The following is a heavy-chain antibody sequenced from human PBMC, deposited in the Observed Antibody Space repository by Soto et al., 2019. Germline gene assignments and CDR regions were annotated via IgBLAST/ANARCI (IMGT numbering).Heavy chain of an antibody. V-gene: IGHV1-69*01. CDR2: IIPSFGTA. Sequence: QVQLVQSGAEVKKPGSSVKVSCKASGGTFSSYAISWVRQAPGQGLEWMGGIIPSFGTANYAQKLQGKVTITADESTSTAYMELSSLRSEDTAVYYCARAGDYYDSSGRLDDWGQGTLVTVSS. CDR1: GGTFSSYA. CDR3: ARAGDYYDSSGRLDD. J-gene: IGHJ4*02. D-gene: IGHD3-22*01.